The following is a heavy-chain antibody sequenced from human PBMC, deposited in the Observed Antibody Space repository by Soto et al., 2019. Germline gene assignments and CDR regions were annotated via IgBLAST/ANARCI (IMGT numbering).Heavy chain of an antibody. V-gene: IGHV4-34*01. CDR3: ARGRDGGAAN. Sequence: QVQLQQWGAGLLKPSETLSLTCAVYGGSFSGYYWSWIRQPPGKGLEWIGEINPSGSTNYTPSLRSRVTMSGDTPKHQFSLKLTSVTAADTAVYYGARGRDGGAANWGQGTLVTVSS. CDR1: GGSFSGYY. J-gene: IGHJ4*02. CDR2: INPSGST. D-gene: IGHD4-17*01.